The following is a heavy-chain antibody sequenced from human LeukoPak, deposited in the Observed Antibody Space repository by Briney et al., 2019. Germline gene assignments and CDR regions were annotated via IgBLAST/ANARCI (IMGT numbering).Heavy chain of an antibody. Sequence: ASVKVSCKASGYTFTSYDINWVRQATGQGLEWMGWMSPNSDNTGYAQKFQGRVTFTRDTSISTAYMELRSLTSEDTAVYYCARDYGGSSGWFDPWGQGTLVTVSS. CDR2: MSPNSDNT. D-gene: IGHD4-23*01. CDR3: ARDYGGSSGWFDP. V-gene: IGHV1-8*01. CDR1: GYTFTSYD. J-gene: IGHJ5*02.